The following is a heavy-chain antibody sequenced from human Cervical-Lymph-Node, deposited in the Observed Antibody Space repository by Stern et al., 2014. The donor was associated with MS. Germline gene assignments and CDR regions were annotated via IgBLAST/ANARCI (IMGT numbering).Heavy chain of an antibody. J-gene: IGHJ6*02. Sequence: VQLVQSGAEVKKPGSSVKVSCTASGDTFINFGIRWVRQAPGQGLEWMGGIIPLFGTTEYVERFQGRVTITADESATTVYMELSSLRSEDTAVYYCARDNDDNGMDIWGQGTTVTVSS. D-gene: IGHD1-1*01. CDR1: GDTFINFG. CDR3: ARDNDDNGMDI. CDR2: IIPLFGTT. V-gene: IGHV1-69*01.